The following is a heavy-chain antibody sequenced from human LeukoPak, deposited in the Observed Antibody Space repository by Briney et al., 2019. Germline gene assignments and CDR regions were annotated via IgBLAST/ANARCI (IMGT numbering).Heavy chain of an antibody. D-gene: IGHD1-1*01. CDR1: GDSVSSNSAA. CDR3: ATTVETGDAFDI. V-gene: IGHV6-1*01. J-gene: IGHJ3*02. CDR2: TYYRSKWYN. Sequence: SQTLSLTCAISGDSVSSNSAAWSWIRRYPSRGLEWLGRTYYRSKWYNDYAVSVRSRITINPDTSKNLFSLQLNSVTPEDTAEYYCATTVETGDAFDIWGPGTRVTVSS.